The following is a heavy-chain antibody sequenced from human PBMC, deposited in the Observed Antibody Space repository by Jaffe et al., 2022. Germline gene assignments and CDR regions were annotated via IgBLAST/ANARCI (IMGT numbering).Heavy chain of an antibody. CDR2: INPSGGST. J-gene: IGHJ3*02. CDR3: ARSGYYYGSGSYSDAFDI. CDR1: GYTFTSYY. D-gene: IGHD3-10*01. V-gene: IGHV1-46*01. Sequence: QVQLVQSGAEVKKPGASVKVSCKASGYTFTSYYMHWVRQAPGQGLEWMGIINPSGGSTSYAQKFQGRVTMTRDTSTSTVYMELSSLRSEDTAVYYCARSGYYYGSGSYSDAFDIWGQGTMVTVSS.